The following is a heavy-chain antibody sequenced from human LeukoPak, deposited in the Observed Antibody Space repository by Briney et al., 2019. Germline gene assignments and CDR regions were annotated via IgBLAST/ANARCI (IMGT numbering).Heavy chain of an antibody. Sequence: GGSLRLSCAASGFTFSSYSMNWVRQAPGKGLEWVSSISSSSYIYYADSVKGRFTISRDNAKNSLYLQMNSLRAEDTTVYYCARAGSGIAAALSYWGQGTLVTVSS. CDR1: GFTFSSYS. J-gene: IGHJ4*02. CDR2: ISSSSYI. D-gene: IGHD6-13*01. V-gene: IGHV3-21*01. CDR3: ARAGSGIAAALSY.